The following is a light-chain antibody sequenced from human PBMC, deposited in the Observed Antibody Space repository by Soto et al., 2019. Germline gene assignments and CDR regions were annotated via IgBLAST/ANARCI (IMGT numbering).Light chain of an antibody. Sequence: QSALTQPASVSGSPGQSITISCTGTSSDIGAYNYVSWYQQHPGKAPKLMIYDVSNRPSGVSNRFSGSKSGNTASLTISGVQAEDEADYYCSSYTTRTTVVFGGGTKFTVL. J-gene: IGLJ2*01. V-gene: IGLV2-14*01. CDR3: SSYTTRTTVV. CDR2: DVS. CDR1: SSDIGAYNY.